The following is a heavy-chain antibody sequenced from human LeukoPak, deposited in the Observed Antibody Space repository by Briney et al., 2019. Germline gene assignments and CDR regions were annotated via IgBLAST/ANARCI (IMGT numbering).Heavy chain of an antibody. CDR2: ISAYNGNT. CDR3: ARDGYCSGGSCYSYNWFDP. CDR1: GYTFTSYD. D-gene: IGHD2-15*01. Sequence: ASVKVSCKASGYTFTSYDINWVRQAPGQGLEWMGWISAYNGNTNYAQKLQGRVTMTTDTSTSTAYMELRSLRSDDTAVYYCARDGYCSGGSCYSYNWFDPWGQGTLVTVSS. V-gene: IGHV1-18*01. J-gene: IGHJ5*02.